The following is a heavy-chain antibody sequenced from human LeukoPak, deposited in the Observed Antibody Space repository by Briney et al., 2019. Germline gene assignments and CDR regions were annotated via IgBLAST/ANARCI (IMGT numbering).Heavy chain of an antibody. J-gene: IGHJ5*02. CDR3: ARGFGTLPGVPTWFDP. CDR2: FYSSGLT. Sequence: NTSETLSLTCSVSGVSISSHYWSWIRQPAGKGLEWIGRFYSSGLTNYNPYLKGRVTVSVDTSKNQFFLELTSVTAADTAVYYCARGFGTLPGVPTWFDPWGQGTLVTVSS. V-gene: IGHV4-4*07. CDR1: GVSISSHY. D-gene: IGHD1-14*01.